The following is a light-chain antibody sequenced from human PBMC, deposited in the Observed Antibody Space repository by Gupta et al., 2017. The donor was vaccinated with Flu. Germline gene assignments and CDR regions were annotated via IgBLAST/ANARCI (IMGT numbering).Light chain of an antibody. J-gene: IGLJ3*02. V-gene: IGLV2-14*01. CDR3: RLYDTSSARRV. CDR1: SSDAGGYKY. Sequence: QPALTQRASVSASPGQWITRSCTGTSSDAGGYKYVPWYQQHPGKAPKLMIYDDSNRPSGVSERFSGSNSGNTASLTISGVEAEDEADYYCRLYDTSSARRVFGGGTKLTVL. CDR2: DDS.